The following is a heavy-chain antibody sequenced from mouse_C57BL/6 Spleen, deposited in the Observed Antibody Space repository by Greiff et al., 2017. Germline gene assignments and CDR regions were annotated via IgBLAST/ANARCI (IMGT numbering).Heavy chain of an antibody. J-gene: IGHJ4*01. CDR3: VRHYYGSSKAMDY. CDR2: IRSKSNNYAT. D-gene: IGHD1-1*01. Sequence: EVQVVESGGGLVQPKGSLKLSCAASGFSFNTYAMNWVRQAPGKGLEWVARIRSKSNNYATYYADSVKDRFTISRDDSESMLYLQMNNLKTEDTAMYYCVRHYYGSSKAMDYWGQGTSVTVSS. V-gene: IGHV10-1*01. CDR1: GFSFNTYA.